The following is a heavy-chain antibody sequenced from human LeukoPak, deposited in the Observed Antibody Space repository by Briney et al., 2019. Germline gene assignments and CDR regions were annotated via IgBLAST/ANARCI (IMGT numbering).Heavy chain of an antibody. J-gene: IGHJ6*02. Sequence: GRSLRLSCAASGFTFSSYGMHWVRQAPGKGLEWVAVIWYDGSNKYYADSVKGRFTISRDNAKNSLYLQMNSLRAEDTAVYYCAKYSALGFLDYYYGMDVWGQGTTVTVSS. CDR2: IWYDGSNK. D-gene: IGHD6-6*01. CDR1: GFTFSSYG. CDR3: AKYSALGFLDYYYGMDV. V-gene: IGHV3-33*03.